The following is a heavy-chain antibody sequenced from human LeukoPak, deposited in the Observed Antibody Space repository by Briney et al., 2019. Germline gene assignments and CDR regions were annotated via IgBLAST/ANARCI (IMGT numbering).Heavy chain of an antibody. CDR2: MNPNSGNT. D-gene: IGHD3-22*01. V-gene: IGHV1-8*01. J-gene: IGHJ3*02. Sequence: ASVKVSCKASGYTFTSYDINWVRQATGQGLEWMGWMNPNSGNTGYAQKFQGRVTMTRNTSISAAYMELGSLRSEDTAVYYCARTEGDRDDSSGPNDAFDIWGKGTTVTVSS. CDR1: GYTFTSYD. CDR3: ARTEGDRDDSSGPNDAFDI.